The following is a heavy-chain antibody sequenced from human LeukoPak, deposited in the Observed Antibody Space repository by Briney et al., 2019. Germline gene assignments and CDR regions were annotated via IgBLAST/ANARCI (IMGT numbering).Heavy chain of an antibody. Sequence: TGGSLRLPCAASGFTFSSYAMSWVRQAPGKGLEWVSAITGSGGSTYYADSVKGRFTISRDNSKNTLYLQMNSLRAEDTAVYYCAKGRVDGDYYFDYWGQGTLVTVSS. D-gene: IGHD4-17*01. CDR3: AKGRVDGDYYFDY. CDR1: GFTFSSYA. V-gene: IGHV3-23*01. J-gene: IGHJ4*02. CDR2: ITGSGGST.